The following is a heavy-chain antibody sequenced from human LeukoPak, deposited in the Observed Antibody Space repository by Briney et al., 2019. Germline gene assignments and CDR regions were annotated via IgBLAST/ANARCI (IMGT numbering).Heavy chain of an antibody. CDR1: GFTFSSYA. J-gene: IGHJ4*02. D-gene: IGHD2-15*01. CDR2: IGGSGGGT. V-gene: IGHV3-23*01. CDR3: AKSQSHFVVVLAAITPDY. Sequence: GGSLRRSCAASGFTFSSYAMGWVRQAPGKGLEWVSSIGGSGGGTYYADSVKGRFTISRDNSKNTLYLQMNSLRAEDTAVYYCAKSQSHFVVVLAAITPDYWGQGTLVTVSS.